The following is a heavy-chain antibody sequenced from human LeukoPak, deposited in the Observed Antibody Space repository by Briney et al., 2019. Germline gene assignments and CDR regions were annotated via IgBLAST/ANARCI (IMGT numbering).Heavy chain of an antibody. CDR2: IYYSGST. D-gene: IGHD4-17*01. CDR1: GGSISSSSYY. Sequence: SETLSLTCTVSGGSISSSSYYWGWNRQPPGKGLEWIGSIYYSGSTYYNPSLKSRVTISVDTSKNQFSLKLSSVTAADTAVYYCARSGTTAIVFDYWGQGTLVTVSS. V-gene: IGHV4-39*01. J-gene: IGHJ4*02. CDR3: ARSGTTAIVFDY.